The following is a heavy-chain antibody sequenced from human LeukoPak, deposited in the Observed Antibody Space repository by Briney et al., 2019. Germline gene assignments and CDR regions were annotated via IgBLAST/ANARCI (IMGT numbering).Heavy chain of an antibody. D-gene: IGHD3-22*01. CDR2: FDPEDGET. Sequence: GASVKVSCKVSGYTLTELSMHWVRQAPGKGLEWMGGFDPEDGETIYAQKFQGRVTMTEDTSTDTAYMELSSLRSEDTAVYYCATPGQFHDHSTGYHTAFDFWGQGAMVTVSS. CDR1: GYTLTELS. CDR3: ATPGQFHDHSTGYHTAFDF. V-gene: IGHV1-24*01. J-gene: IGHJ3*01.